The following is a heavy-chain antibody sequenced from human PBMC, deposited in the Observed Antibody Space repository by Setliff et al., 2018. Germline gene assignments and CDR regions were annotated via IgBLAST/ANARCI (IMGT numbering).Heavy chain of an antibody. CDR3: ARTSIVGATISHY. D-gene: IGHD1-26*01. Sequence: ASVKVSCKASGYTFTSYAMHWVRQAPGQRLEWMGWINAGNGNTKYSQKFQGRVTMTEDTSTDTAYMELRSLRSDDTAVYYCARTSIVGATISHYWGQGTLVTAPQ. CDR2: INAGNGNT. V-gene: IGHV1-3*01. J-gene: IGHJ4*02. CDR1: GYTFTSYA.